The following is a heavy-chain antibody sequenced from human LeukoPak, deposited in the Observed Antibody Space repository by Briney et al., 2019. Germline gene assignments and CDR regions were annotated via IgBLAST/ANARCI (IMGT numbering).Heavy chain of an antibody. Sequence: GGSLRLSCAASGFTFSSYEMSWVRQAPGKGLEWVSYISSSGSTIYYADSVKGRFTISRDNAKNSLYLQMNSLRAEDTAVYYCARDSKLDIVAASTYYSYGMDVWGKGTTVTVSS. D-gene: IGHD5-12*01. V-gene: IGHV3-48*03. CDR3: ARDSKLDIVAASTYYSYGMDV. CDR1: GFTFSSYE. J-gene: IGHJ6*04. CDR2: ISSSGSTI.